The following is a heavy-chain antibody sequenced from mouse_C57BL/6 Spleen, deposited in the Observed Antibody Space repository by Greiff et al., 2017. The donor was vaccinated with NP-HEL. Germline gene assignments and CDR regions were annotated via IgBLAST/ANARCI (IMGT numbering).Heavy chain of an antibody. CDR2: IYPGSGST. V-gene: IGHV1-55*01. D-gene: IGHD1-1*01. Sequence: VQLQQPGAELVKPGASVKMSCKASGYTFTSYWITWVKQRPGQGLEWIGDIYPGSGSTNYNEKFKSKATLTVDTSSSTAYMQLSSLTSEDSAVYYCARRGIYYGSSYVEYFDVWGTGTTVTVSS. CDR3: ARRGIYYGSSYVEYFDV. CDR1: GYTFTSYW. J-gene: IGHJ1*03.